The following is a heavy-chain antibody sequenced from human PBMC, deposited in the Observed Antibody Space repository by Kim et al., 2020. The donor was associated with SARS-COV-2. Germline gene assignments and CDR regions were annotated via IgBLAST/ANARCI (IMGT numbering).Heavy chain of an antibody. J-gene: IGHJ6*02. D-gene: IGHD5-18*01. CDR2: INSDGSST. V-gene: IGHV3-74*01. CDR3: ASPNDTAMGDSYYYYYGMDV. CDR1: GFTFSSYW. Sequence: GGSLRLSCAASGFTFSSYWMHWVRQAPGKGLVWVSRINSDGSSTSYADSVKGRFTISRDNATNTLYLQMNSLRAEDTAVYYCASPNDTAMGDSYYYYYGMDVSGQGPTVTVSS.